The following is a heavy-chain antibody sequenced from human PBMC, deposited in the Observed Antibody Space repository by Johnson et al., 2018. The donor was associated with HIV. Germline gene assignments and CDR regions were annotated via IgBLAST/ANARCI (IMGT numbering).Heavy chain of an antibody. CDR1: GFTFSDVW. V-gene: IGHV3-15*01. CDR3: TTGDGRGGSCHAFDI. CDR2: IKTKTEGGTT. J-gene: IGHJ3*02. Sequence: VQLVESGGGVVQPGRSLRLSCAASGFTFSDVWMTWVRQAPGRGLEWLGRIKTKTEGGTTDYAAPVKGRFTISRDDSINTVYLQMNSLKSEDMAVYYCTTGDGRGGSCHAFDIWGQGTMVTVSS. D-gene: IGHD2-15*01.